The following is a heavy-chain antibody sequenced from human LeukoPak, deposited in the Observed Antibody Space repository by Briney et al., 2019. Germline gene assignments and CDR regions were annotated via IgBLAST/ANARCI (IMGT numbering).Heavy chain of an antibody. V-gene: IGHV3-23*01. CDR3: ARLYSSSWYVRNFQH. D-gene: IGHD6-13*01. CDR1: GFTFSSYA. CDR2: ISGSGGST. J-gene: IGHJ1*01. Sequence: GGSLRLSCAASGFTFSSYAMSWVRQAPGKGLEWVSAISGSGGSTYYADSVKGRFTISRDNSKNTLYLQMNSLRAEDTAVYYCARLYSSSWYVRNFQHWGQGTLVTVSS.